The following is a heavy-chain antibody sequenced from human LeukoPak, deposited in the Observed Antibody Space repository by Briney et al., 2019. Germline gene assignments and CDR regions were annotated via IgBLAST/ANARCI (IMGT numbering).Heavy chain of an antibody. V-gene: IGHV4-59*05. CDR1: GGSISSYY. J-gene: IGHJ4*02. CDR2: IYYSGST. D-gene: IGHD1-26*01. Sequence: SETLSLTCTVSGGSISSYYWSWIRQPAGKGLEWIGSIYYSGSTYYNPSLKSRVTISVDTSKNQFSLKLSSVTAADTAVYYCARHGDGSYYKSYYFDYWGQGTLVTVSS. CDR3: ARHGDGSYYKSYYFDY.